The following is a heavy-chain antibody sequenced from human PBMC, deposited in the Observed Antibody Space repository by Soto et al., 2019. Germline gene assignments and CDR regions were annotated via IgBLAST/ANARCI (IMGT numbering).Heavy chain of an antibody. CDR1: GGSISSGDYY. CDR2: IYYSGST. J-gene: IGHJ6*02. D-gene: IGHD2-2*01. Sequence: LSLTCTVSGGSISSGDYYWSWIRQPPGKGLEWIGYIYYSGSTYYNPSLKSRVTISVDTSKNQFSLKLSSVTAADTAVYYCARDATNIVVVPAATPYYYGMDVWGQGTTVTVSS. V-gene: IGHV4-30-4*01. CDR3: ARDATNIVVVPAATPYYYGMDV.